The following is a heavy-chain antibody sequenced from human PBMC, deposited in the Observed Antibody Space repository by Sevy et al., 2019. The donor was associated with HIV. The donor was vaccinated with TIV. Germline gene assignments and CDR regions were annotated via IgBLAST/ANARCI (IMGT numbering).Heavy chain of an antibody. J-gene: IGHJ5*02. CDR3: AKDEGDIAAAGTTWLDP. CDR1: GFTFSSYG. Sequence: GGSLRLSCAASGFTFSSYGMHWVRQAPGKGLEWVAVISYDGSNKYYADSVKGRFTISRDNSKNTLYLQMNSLRAEDTAVYYCAKDEGDIAAAGTTWLDPWGQGTLVTVSS. D-gene: IGHD6-13*01. V-gene: IGHV3-30*18. CDR2: ISYDGSNK.